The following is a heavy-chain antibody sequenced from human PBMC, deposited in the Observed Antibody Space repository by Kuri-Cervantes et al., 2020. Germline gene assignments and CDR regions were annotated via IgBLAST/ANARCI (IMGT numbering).Heavy chain of an antibody. CDR2: IYSGGST. V-gene: IGHV3-66*01. CDR1: GFTVSSNY. J-gene: IGHJ6*02. Sequence: GESLKISCAASGFTVSSNYMSWVRQAPGKGLEWVSVIYSGGSTYYADSVKGRFTISRDNSKNTLYLQMNSLRAEDTAVYYCARDRGGDTAMAYYYYGMDVWGQGTTVTVSS. D-gene: IGHD5-18*01. CDR3: ARDRGGDTAMAYYYYGMDV.